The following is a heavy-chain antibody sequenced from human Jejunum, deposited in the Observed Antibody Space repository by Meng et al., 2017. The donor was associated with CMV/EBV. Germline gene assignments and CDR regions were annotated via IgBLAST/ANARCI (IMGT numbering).Heavy chain of an antibody. CDR2: LIPVLNKA. D-gene: IGHD2/OR15-2a*01. J-gene: IGHJ4*02. Sequence: QVQVVQSGAEVKKPGFSVKVACKTSGGSFSTYTFSWVRQAPGQGLEWMGGLIPVLNKAKSAPRFQDRVTFTADETTTTAYMELSSLTFEDTAVYFCARGRGNQPLFDFWGQGTLVTVSS. CDR1: GGSFSTYT. V-gene: IGHV1-69*10. CDR3: ARGRGNQPLFDF.